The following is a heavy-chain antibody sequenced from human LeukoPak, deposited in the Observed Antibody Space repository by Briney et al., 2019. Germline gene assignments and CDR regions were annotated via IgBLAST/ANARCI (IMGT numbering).Heavy chain of an antibody. V-gene: IGHV4-59*12. Sequence: SETLSLTCTVSGGSISSYFWSWIRQPPGKGLEWIGEIYHSGSTNYNPSLKSRVTISVDKSKNQFSLKLSSVTAADTAVYYCASSEQQPGDYWGQGTLVTVSS. J-gene: IGHJ4*02. CDR1: GGSISSYF. CDR2: IYHSGST. D-gene: IGHD6-13*01. CDR3: ASSEQQPGDY.